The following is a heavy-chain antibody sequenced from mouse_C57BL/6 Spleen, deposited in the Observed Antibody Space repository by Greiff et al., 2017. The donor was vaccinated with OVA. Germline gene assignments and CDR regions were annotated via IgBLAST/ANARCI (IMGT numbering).Heavy chain of an antibody. Sequence: VQLQQSGPELVKPGASVKISCKASGYAFSSSWMNWVKQRPGKGLEWIGRIYPGDGDTNYNGKFKGKATLTADKSSSTAYMQLSSLTSEDSAVYFCAIHWDGAYYFDYWGQGTTLTVSS. V-gene: IGHV1-82*01. CDR2: IYPGDGDT. CDR1: GYAFSSSW. CDR3: AIHWDGAYYFDY. J-gene: IGHJ2*01. D-gene: IGHD4-1*01.